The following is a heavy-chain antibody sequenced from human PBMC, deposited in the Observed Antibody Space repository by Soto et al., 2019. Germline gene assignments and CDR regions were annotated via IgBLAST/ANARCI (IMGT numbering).Heavy chain of an antibody. V-gene: IGHV5-10-1*01. Sequence: GESLKISCKGSGYSFAGYWITWVRQKPGKGLEWMGRIDPSDSQTYYSPSFRGHVTISVTKSITTVFLQWSSLRASDTAMYYCARQIYDSDSGPNFQYYFDSWGQGTLVTVSS. D-gene: IGHD3-22*01. J-gene: IGHJ4*02. CDR2: IDPSDSQT. CDR1: GYSFAGYW. CDR3: ARQIYDSDSGPNFQYYFDS.